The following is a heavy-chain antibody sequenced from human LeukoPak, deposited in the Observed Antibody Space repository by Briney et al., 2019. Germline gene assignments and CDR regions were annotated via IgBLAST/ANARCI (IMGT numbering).Heavy chain of an antibody. CDR3: TTDGLIVLMVYALDY. J-gene: IGHJ4*02. CDR2: IKSKTDGGTT. Sequence: PGGSLRLSCAASGFTFSNAWMSWVRQAPGKGPEWVGRIKSKTDGGTTDYAAPVKGRFTISRDDSKNTLYLQMNSLKTEDTAVYYCTTDGLIVLMVYALDYWGQGTLATVSS. D-gene: IGHD2-8*01. CDR1: GFTFSNAW. V-gene: IGHV3-15*01.